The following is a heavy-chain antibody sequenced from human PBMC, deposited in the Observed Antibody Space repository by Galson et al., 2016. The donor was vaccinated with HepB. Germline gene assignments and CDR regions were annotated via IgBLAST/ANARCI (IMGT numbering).Heavy chain of an antibody. J-gene: IGHJ5*02. D-gene: IGHD2-8*01. CDR2: IYHTGTS. CDR1: GASISDSNW. V-gene: IGHV4-4*02. Sequence: SETLSLTCAVSGASISDSNWWTWVRHVPGKGLEWIGEIYHTGTSNNNPFLSSRFTLSVDKSRNQFSLNLTSVTAADKAVYYCARAAIIPGARMVFDPWGQGILVTVSS. CDR3: ARAAIIPGARMVFDP.